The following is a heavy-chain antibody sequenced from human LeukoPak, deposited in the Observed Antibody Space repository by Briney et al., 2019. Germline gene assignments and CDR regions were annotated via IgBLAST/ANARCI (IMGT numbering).Heavy chain of an antibody. V-gene: IGHV3-30*04. CDR2: ISYDGSNK. CDR1: GFTFSSYA. CDR3: ARGAFGSSRHGACDY. Sequence: PGGSLRLYCAASGFTFSSYAMHWVGQDPGKGLEWVAVISYDGSNKYYADSVKGRFTISRDNSKNTLYLQMNSLRAEDTAVYYSARGAFGSSRHGACDYWGQRTLVTVSS. D-gene: IGHD6-13*01. J-gene: IGHJ4*02.